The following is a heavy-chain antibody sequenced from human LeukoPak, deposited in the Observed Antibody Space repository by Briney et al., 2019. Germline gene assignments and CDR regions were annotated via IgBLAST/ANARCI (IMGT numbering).Heavy chain of an antibody. V-gene: IGHV1-2*02. CDR1: GYTFTGYY. CDR2: INPNSGGT. D-gene: IGHD3-10*01. J-gene: IGHJ4*02. Sequence: ASVKVSCKASGYTFTGYYMNWVRQAPGQGLEWMGWINPNSGGTNYAQKFQGRVTMTRDTSISTAYMELSRLRSDDTAVYYCARVAPHRRLAVSGLVYFDYWGQGTLVTVSS. CDR3: ARVAPHRRLAVSGLVYFDY.